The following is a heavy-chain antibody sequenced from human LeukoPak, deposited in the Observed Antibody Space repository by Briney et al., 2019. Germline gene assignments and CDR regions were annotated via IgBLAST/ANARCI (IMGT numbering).Heavy chain of an antibody. CDR2: INHSGST. CDR1: GGSFSGYY. D-gene: IGHD7-27*01. J-gene: IGHJ6*03. Sequence: KPSETLSLTCAVYGGSFSGYYWSWIRQPPGKGLEWIGEINHSGSTNYNPSLKSRVTISVDTSKNQFSLKLSSLTAADTAVYYCARGLGYYYYMDVWGKGTTVTVSS. CDR3: ARGLGYYYYMDV. V-gene: IGHV4-34*01.